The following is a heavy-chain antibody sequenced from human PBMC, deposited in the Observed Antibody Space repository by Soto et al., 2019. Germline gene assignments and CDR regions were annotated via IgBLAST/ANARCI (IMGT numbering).Heavy chain of an antibody. V-gene: IGHV4-31*03. CDR1: GGSIRTDGSY. CDR3: TRADFGVHEYFDL. J-gene: IGHJ2*01. CDR2: IFYTGST. Sequence: QVQLQESGPGLVKPSQTLSLTCSVSGGSIRTDGSYWDWIRHHPGKGLERIGYIFYTGSTYYNPSLESRLTISMDTSKNQFSLNHSSMTVADTDVYYCTRADFGVHEYFDLWGRGTVVTVSS. D-gene: IGHD3-3*01.